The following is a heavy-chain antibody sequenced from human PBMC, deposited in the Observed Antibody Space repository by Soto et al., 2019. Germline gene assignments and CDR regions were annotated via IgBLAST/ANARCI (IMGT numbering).Heavy chain of an antibody. V-gene: IGHV3-23*01. Sequence: GGSLRLSCAASGFTFNTYAMAWVRQAPGKGLEWVSVVSGSSASIYYADSVKGRFSISRDYSKNTVYLQMHSLRPEDTAVYYCAKDQVEFCSSTSCFGAFDYWGHGTPVTVSS. J-gene: IGHJ4*01. D-gene: IGHD2-2*01. CDR1: GFTFNTYA. CDR3: AKDQVEFCSSTSCFGAFDY. CDR2: VSGSSASI.